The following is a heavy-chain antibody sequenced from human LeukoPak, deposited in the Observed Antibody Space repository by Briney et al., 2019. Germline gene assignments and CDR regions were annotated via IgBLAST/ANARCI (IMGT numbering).Heavy chain of an antibody. CDR3: ARDSRYCSGGRPLGCAFDI. V-gene: IGHV1-2*06. CDR1: GYTFTGYY. Sequence: VASVKVSCKASGYTFTGYYMHWVRQAPGQGLEWMGRINPNSGGTNYAQKFQGRVTMTRDTSISTAYMELSRLRSDDTAVYYCARDSRYCSGGRPLGCAFDIWGQGTMVTVSS. D-gene: IGHD2-15*01. CDR2: INPNSGGT. J-gene: IGHJ3*02.